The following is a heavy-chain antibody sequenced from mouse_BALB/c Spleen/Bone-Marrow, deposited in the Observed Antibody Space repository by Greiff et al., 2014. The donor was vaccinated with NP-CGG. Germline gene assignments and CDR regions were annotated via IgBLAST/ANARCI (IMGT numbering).Heavy chain of an antibody. CDR2: IYPGDGDT. J-gene: IGHJ4*01. Sequence: VQLVESGAELVRPGSSVKISCKASGYAFSSYWMNWVKQRPGQGLEWIGQIYPGDGDTNYNGNFKDKATLTVDRSSSTAFMQLSSLTTEHSAVYFCARWYRDPHFAMDYWGPGTSVTVSS. CDR3: ARWYRDPHFAMDY. D-gene: IGHD2-14*01. V-gene: IGHV1-80*01. CDR1: GYAFSSYW.